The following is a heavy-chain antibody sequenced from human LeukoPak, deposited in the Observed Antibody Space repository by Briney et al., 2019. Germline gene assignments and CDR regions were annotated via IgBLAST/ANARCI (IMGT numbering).Heavy chain of an antibody. Sequence: GGSLRLSCTVSGFTVSSNSMSWVRQAPGKGLEWVSFIYSDNTHYSDSVKGRFTISRDNSKNTLYLQMNSLRAEDTAVYYCARDRIRLGEYYIDYWGQGTLVTVSS. CDR2: IYSDNT. V-gene: IGHV3-53*01. CDR1: GFTVSSNS. D-gene: IGHD3-16*01. J-gene: IGHJ4*02. CDR3: ARDRIRLGEYYIDY.